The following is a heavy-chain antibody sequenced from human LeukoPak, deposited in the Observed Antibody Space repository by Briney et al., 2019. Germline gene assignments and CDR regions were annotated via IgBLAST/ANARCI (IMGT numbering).Heavy chain of an antibody. CDR1: GYTFTDYY. J-gene: IGHJ4*02. D-gene: IGHD2-2*01. CDR3: ARTLSGTKPLDY. CDR2: LNPNTGDT. Sequence: ASVKVSCKASGYTFTDYYIHWVRQAPGQGLRWMGWLNPNTGDTKSAQNFQGGVTMTRDTSISTAYMELTRLESDDTAVYYCARTLSGTKPLDYWGQGTLVTVSS. V-gene: IGHV1-2*02.